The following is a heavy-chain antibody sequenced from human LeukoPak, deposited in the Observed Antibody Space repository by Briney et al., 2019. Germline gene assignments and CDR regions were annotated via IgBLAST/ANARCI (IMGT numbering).Heavy chain of an antibody. CDR2: TNHSGST. Sequence: SETLSLTCAVYAGSFSGYYWSWIRQPPGNGLEWIGETNHSGSTNYNPSLKNRVTISVDTSKNQISLKLSSVTAADAAVYYCARFMVRGVKLRAFDIWGQGTMVTVSS. CDR1: AGSFSGYY. J-gene: IGHJ3*02. V-gene: IGHV4-34*01. CDR3: ARFMVRGVKLRAFDI. D-gene: IGHD3-10*01.